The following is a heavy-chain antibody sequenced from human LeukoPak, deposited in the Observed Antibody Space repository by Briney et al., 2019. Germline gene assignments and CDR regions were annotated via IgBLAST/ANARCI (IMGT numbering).Heavy chain of an antibody. Sequence: GGSLRLSCAASGFTFSTYAFSWVRQAPGKWLEWVSAISDGGYTTYYADSVKGRFTISRENSKNTLYLQISSLRADDTAVYYCTKEGPVNAIGDLWGQGTLVTVSS. CDR1: GFTFSTYA. V-gene: IGHV3-23*01. J-gene: IGHJ5*02. CDR2: ISDGGYTT. CDR3: TKEGPVNAIGDL. D-gene: IGHD2-21*01.